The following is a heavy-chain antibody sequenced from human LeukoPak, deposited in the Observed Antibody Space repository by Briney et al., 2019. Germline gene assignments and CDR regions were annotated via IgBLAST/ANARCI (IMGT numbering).Heavy chain of an antibody. CDR3: ARGRGISDSSGYYFGLFNH. J-gene: IGHJ4*02. CDR2: ISSRGSTI. Sequence: GGSLRLSCAASGFTFSSYSMNWVRQAPGKGLEWVSYISSRGSTIYYADSVKGRFTISRDNAKNSLYLQMNSLRAEDTAVYYCARGRGISDSSGYYFGLFNHWGQGTLVTVSS. CDR1: GFTFSSYS. V-gene: IGHV3-48*04. D-gene: IGHD3-22*01.